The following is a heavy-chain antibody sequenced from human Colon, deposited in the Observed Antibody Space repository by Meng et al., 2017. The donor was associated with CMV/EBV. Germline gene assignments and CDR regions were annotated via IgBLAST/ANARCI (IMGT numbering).Heavy chain of an antibody. D-gene: IGHD2/OR15-2a*01. Sequence: QGQLHGSAPVLVNPSESLSLTCIFSVVYVTIGAYHWSWIRQSPGKGLEWIRYSYGTGITIYNPSLKSRVSILLETSKNQFSLKLNSVTTADTSVYYCAKSRSSTPGIVDDWGQGTLVTVSS. J-gene: IGHJ4*02. V-gene: IGHV4-61*08. CDR3: AKSRSSTPGIVDD. CDR2: SYGTGIT. CDR1: VVYVTIGAYH.